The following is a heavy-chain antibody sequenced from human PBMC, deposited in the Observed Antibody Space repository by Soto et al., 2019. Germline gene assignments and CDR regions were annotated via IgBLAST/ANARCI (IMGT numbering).Heavy chain of an antibody. CDR2: INHSGST. V-gene: IGHV4-34*01. Sequence: SEPLSLTCAVYGGSFSGYYWSWIRQPPGKGLEWIGEINHSGSTNYNPSLKSRVTISVDTSKNQFSLKLSSVAAADTAVYYCARGPAMGYYYYYGMDVWGQGTTVTVSS. CDR3: ARGPAMGYYYYYGMDV. CDR1: GGSFSGYY. D-gene: IGHD5-18*01. J-gene: IGHJ6*02.